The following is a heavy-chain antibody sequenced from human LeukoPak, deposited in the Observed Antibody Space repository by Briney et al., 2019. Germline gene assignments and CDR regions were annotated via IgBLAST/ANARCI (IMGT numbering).Heavy chain of an antibody. D-gene: IGHD1/OR15-1a*01. CDR3: ARHRPGITGTNI. CDR2: INHSGTT. J-gene: IGHJ3*02. V-gene: IGHV4-34*01. Sequence: PSETLSLTCTVSGDSINNYYWSWIRQPPGKGLEWIGEINHSGTTNHNPSLKSRVTISVDTSKNQFSLKLSSVTAADTAVYYCARHRPGITGTNIWGQGTMVTVSS. CDR1: GDSINNYY.